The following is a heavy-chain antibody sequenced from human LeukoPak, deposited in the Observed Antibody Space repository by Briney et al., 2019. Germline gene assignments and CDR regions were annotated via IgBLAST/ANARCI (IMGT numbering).Heavy chain of an antibody. CDR3: AKVYKYDYVWGSYPAPDWYFDL. J-gene: IGHJ2*01. D-gene: IGHD3-16*02. CDR1: GFTFSSYA. Sequence: GGSLRLSCAASGFTFSSYAMSWVRQAPGKGLEWVSAISGSGGSTYYADSVKGRFTISRDNSKNTLYLQMNSLRAEDTAVYYCAKVYKYDYVWGSYPAPDWYFDLWGRGTLVTVSS. CDR2: ISGSGGST. V-gene: IGHV3-23*01.